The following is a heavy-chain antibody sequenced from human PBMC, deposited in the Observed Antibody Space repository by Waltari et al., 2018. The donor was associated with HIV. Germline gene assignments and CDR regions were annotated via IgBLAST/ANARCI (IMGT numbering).Heavy chain of an antibody. CDR3: ARVARGLRQGTFDI. D-gene: IGHD4-17*01. CDR1: GFTFSDYY. V-gene: IGHV3-11*05. J-gene: IGHJ3*02. Sequence: QVHLVESGGDLVKPGGSLRRSCVASGFTFSDYYMTWIRQAPGKRLEGVSYIAVSSAYTNYGDSVKGRFTMSRDDAKKSLFLQMNSLRPEDTAVYYCARVARGLRQGTFDIWGQGTMVTVSS. CDR2: IAVSSAYT.